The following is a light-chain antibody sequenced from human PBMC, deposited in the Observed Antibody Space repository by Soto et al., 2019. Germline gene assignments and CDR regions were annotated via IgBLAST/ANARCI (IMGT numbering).Light chain of an antibody. CDR3: QQYNNYSSYT. CDR2: KAS. CDR1: QSVSSW. J-gene: IGKJ2*01. Sequence: DIQMTQSPSTLSASVGDRVTITCRASQSVSSWLAWYQQKPGKAPKLLIYKASSLESGVPARFSGSGSGTEFTLSVMSLQPVIIAAYEVQQYNNYSSYTFSQGTKLEIK. V-gene: IGKV1-5*03.